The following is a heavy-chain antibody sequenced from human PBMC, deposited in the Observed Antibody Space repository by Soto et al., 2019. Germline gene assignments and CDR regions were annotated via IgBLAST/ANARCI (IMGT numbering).Heavy chain of an antibody. Sequence: KQSQTLSLTCAISGDSVSSNSAAWNWIRQSPSRGLEWLGRTYYRSKWYNDYAVSVKSRITINPDTSKNQFSLQLNSVTPEDTAVYYCAREQSIAVAGTGLYGMDVWGQGTTVTVSS. V-gene: IGHV6-1*01. CDR1: GDSVSSNSAA. CDR2: TYYRSKWYN. CDR3: AREQSIAVAGTGLYGMDV. D-gene: IGHD6-19*01. J-gene: IGHJ6*02.